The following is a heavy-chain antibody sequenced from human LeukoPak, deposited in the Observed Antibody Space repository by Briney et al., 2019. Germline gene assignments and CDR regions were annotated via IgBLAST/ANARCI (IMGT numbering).Heavy chain of an antibody. V-gene: IGHV3-30*02. CDR2: IRYDGSNK. D-gene: IGHD4-17*01. J-gene: IGHJ3*02. CDR1: GFAFSSYG. CDR3: AGDPDYGDIDAFDI. Sequence: GGSLRLSCAASGFAFSSYGMHWVRQAPGEGLEWLALIRYDGSNKDYADSVKGRFTISSENSKNTLYLQMNSLRAEDTAVYYCAGDPDYGDIDAFDIWGQGTMVTVSS.